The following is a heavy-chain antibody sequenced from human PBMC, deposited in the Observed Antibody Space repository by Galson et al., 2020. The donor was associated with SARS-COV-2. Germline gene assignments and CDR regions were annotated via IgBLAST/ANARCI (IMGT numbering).Heavy chain of an antibody. J-gene: IGHJ4*02. CDR2: ISYDGSNK. Sequence: GESLKISCAASGFTFSSYAMHWVRQAPGKGLEWVAVISYDGSNKYYADSVKGRFTISRDNSKNTLYLQMNSLRAEDTAVYYCARARGGSYFDSFDYWGQRTLVTVSS. CDR1: GFTFSSYA. V-gene: IGHV3-30*01. CDR3: ARARGGSYFDSFDY. D-gene: IGHD1-26*01.